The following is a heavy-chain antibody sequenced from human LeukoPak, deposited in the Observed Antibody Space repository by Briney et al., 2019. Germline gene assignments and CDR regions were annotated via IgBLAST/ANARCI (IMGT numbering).Heavy chain of an antibody. CDR1: GYTFTSYG. J-gene: IGHJ5*02. CDR3: ARGRGLGVPGPNWFDP. V-gene: IGHV1-18*01. Sequence: GASVKVSCKASGYTFTSYGISWVRQAPGQGLEWMGWISAYNGNTNYAQKLQGRVTMTTDTSTSTAYMELRSLRSDDTAVYYCARGRGLGVPGPNWFDPWGQGTLVTVSS. D-gene: IGHD6-19*01. CDR2: ISAYNGNT.